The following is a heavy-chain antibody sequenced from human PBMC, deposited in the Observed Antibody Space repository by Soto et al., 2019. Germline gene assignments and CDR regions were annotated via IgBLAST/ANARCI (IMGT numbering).Heavy chain of an antibody. CDR1: GGSFSAYY. J-gene: IGHJ4*02. CDR3: ARHGRWCHDY. V-gene: IGHV4-34*01. Sequence: ASETLSLTCAVSGGSFSAYYWSWIRQPPGKGLEWIAEINHSGPTNYNPSLKSRVTISVDTSKNHFSLNLTSVTAADTAVYYCARHGRWCHDYWGQGTLVTVSS. D-gene: IGHD2-21*01. CDR2: INHSGPT.